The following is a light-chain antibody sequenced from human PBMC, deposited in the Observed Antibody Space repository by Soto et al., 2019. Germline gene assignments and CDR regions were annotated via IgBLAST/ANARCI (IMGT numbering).Light chain of an antibody. J-gene: IGLJ2*01. V-gene: IGLV1-47*02. CDR3: AAWDDSLSGSYVV. CDR2: SNN. CDR1: GSNIGSNY. Sequence: QAVLTQPPSASGTLGQRVTISCSGSGSNIGSNYVYWYQQLPGTAPKLLIHSNNQRPSGGPDRFSGSKSGTTASLAISGLRSEDEADYHCAAWDDSLSGSYVVFGGGTKLTVL.